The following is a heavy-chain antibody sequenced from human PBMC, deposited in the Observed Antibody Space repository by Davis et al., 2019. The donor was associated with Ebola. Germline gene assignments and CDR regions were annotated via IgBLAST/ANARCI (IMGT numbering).Heavy chain of an antibody. CDR2: ISYDGSNK. CDR3: AKVLIVLMVYAPLDY. D-gene: IGHD2-8*01. V-gene: IGHV3-30*18. CDR1: GFTFGSYG. J-gene: IGHJ4*02. Sequence: GESLKISCAASGFTFGSYGMHWVRQAPGKGLEWVAVISYDGSNKYYADSVKGRFTISRDNSKNTLYLQMNSLRAEDTAVYYCAKVLIVLMVYAPLDYWGQGTLVTVSS.